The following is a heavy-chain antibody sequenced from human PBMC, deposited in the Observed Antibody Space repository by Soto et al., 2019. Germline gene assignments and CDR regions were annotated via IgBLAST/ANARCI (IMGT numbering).Heavy chain of an antibody. CDR1: GGSFSSSSYY. CDR2: IYYSGST. Sequence: QLQLQESGPGLVKPSETLSLTCTVSGGSFSSSSYYWAWIRQPPGKGLGWIGSIYYSGSTYYNPSLKSRVTISVDTSKNHFSLNMSSVTAADTAVYYCAGQSGDYYAWFGYWGQGSLVTVSS. CDR3: AGQSGDYYAWFGY. V-gene: IGHV4-39*01. D-gene: IGHD1-26*01. J-gene: IGHJ4*02.